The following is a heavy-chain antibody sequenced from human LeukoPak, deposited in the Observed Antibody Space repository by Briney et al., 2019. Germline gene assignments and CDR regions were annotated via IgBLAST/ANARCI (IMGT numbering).Heavy chain of an antibody. V-gene: IGHV4-38-2*01. D-gene: IGHD3-16*01. Sequence: KPSETLSLTCSVSGYSFTSGRCWGWIRQPPGKGLEWIANIYHTGSAHYNPSLRSRVTISVDTSKNQFSLRLSSVTAADTAVYYCARHLARLYFDYWGQGTLVTVSS. CDR1: GYSFTSGRC. CDR3: ARHLARLYFDY. J-gene: IGHJ4*02. CDR2: IYHTGSA.